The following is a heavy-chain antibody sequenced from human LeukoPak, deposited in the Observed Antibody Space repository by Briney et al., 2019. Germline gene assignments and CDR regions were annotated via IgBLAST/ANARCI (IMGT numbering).Heavy chain of an antibody. Sequence: PSETLSLTCTVSGGSISSSSYYWGWIRQPPGEGLEWIGSIYYSGSTYYNPSLKSRVTISVDTSKNQFSLKLSSVTAADTAVYYCARGSYSSSWFTYYYYSMDVWGKGTTVTISS. J-gene: IGHJ6*03. D-gene: IGHD6-13*01. CDR3: ARGSYSSSWFTYYYYSMDV. CDR2: IYYSGST. CDR1: GGSISSSSYY. V-gene: IGHV4-39*07.